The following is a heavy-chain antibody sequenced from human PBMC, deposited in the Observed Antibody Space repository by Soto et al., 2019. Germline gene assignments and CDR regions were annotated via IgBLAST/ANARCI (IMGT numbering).Heavy chain of an antibody. J-gene: IGHJ4*02. D-gene: IGHD3-10*01. Sequence: QVQLQESGPGLVKPSQTLSLTCTVSGGSISSGDYYWSWIRQPPGKGLEWIGYIYYSGSTYYNPSLKSRVTISVDTSKIKSSLKRSSVTAADTAVYYCATVGGFGATTIDYWGQGTLVTVSS. CDR1: GGSISSGDYY. CDR2: IYYSGST. CDR3: ATVGGFGATTIDY. V-gene: IGHV4-30-4*01.